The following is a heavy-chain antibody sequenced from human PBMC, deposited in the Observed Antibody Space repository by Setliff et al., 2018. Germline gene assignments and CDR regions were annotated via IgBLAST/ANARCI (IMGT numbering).Heavy chain of an antibody. CDR2: IWFDGSNT. D-gene: IGHD6-19*01. Sequence: PGGSLRLSCAASGFTFSSHWMAWVRQAPGKGLEWVAMIWFDGSNTHYPGSVKGRFTVSRDNSKNMVYLQMNSLRVDDTAVYYCVRDPPNSGWAFDYWGQGTLVTVSS. J-gene: IGHJ4*02. CDR3: VRDPPNSGWAFDY. V-gene: IGHV3-33*08. CDR1: GFTFSSHW.